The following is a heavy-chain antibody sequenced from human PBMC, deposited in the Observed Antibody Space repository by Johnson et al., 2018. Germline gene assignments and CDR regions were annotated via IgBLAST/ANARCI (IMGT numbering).Heavy chain of an antibody. CDR2: ISSSSSYI. CDR3: ARVFNDFSGYYYYMDV. Sequence: VQLQESGPGLVKPSETLSLTCTVSGGSISSSSYYWGWIRQPPGKGLEWVSSISSSSSYIYYADSVKGRFTISRDNSKNTLYLQMNSLRPEDTAVYYCARVFNDFSGYYYYMDVWGKGTTVTVSS. CDR1: GGSISSSS. V-gene: IGHV3-21*01. J-gene: IGHJ6*03. D-gene: IGHD3-3*01.